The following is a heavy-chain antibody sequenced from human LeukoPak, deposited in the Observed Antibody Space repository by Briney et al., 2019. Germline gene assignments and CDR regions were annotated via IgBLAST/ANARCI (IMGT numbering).Heavy chain of an antibody. CDR3: AMLLYHSGRPGP. D-gene: IGHD1-14*01. CDR2: INHPGST. Sequence: SETLSLTCAVYGVSLNHYYWTWIRQTPEKGLEWIGEINHPGSTNYNPSLKSRLTISIDTSKSQFSLHLNSVTAADTAVYYCAMLLYHSGRPGPWGQGTLVTVS. J-gene: IGHJ5*02. V-gene: IGHV4-34*01. CDR1: GVSLNHYY.